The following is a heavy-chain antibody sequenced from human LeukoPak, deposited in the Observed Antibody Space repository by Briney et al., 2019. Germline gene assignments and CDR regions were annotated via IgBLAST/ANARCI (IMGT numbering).Heavy chain of an antibody. CDR1: GFTFSSYD. CDR3: ARAATYGGNSDSYWYFDL. Sequence: GGSLRLSCAASGFTFSSYDMHWVRQATGKGLEWVSSIGTAGDTYYPGYVKCRFSISRENAKSSLYLQMNSLRAGDTAVYYCARAATYGGNSDSYWYFDLWGRGTLVTVSS. J-gene: IGHJ2*01. CDR2: IGTAGDT. V-gene: IGHV3-13*01. D-gene: IGHD4-23*01.